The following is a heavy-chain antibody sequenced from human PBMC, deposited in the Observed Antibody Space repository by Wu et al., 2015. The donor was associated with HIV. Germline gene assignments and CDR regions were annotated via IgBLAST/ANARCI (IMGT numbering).Heavy chain of an antibody. CDR2: MYYSERA. CDR3: ARDWRQPVALRSDVWYFDL. Sequence: QVQVQEAGPGLVKPSETLSLTCTVSGGSITSHSWNWVRQSPGKALEWIGYMYYSERATYNPSLRSRVTISVDTSKNQFSLRLNSVTAADTAVYYCARDWRQPVALRSDVWYFDLWGRAPWSLSLQ. V-gene: IGHV4-59*11. J-gene: IGHJ2*01. D-gene: IGHD2-2*02. CDR1: GGSITSHS.